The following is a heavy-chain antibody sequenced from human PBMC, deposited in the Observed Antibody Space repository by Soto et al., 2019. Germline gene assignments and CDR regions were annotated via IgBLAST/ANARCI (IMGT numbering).Heavy chain of an antibody. CDR1: GGSFSGYY. Sequence: QVQLQQWGAGLLKPSETLSLTCAVYGGSFSGYYWSWIRQPPGKGLEWIGEINHSGSTNYNPSLKSRVPISVDPSKDQFSPKLSSVAGADTAVYYCARGGDYVWGSYRSSDYWGQGTLVTVSS. CDR2: INHSGST. D-gene: IGHD3-16*02. J-gene: IGHJ4*02. V-gene: IGHV4-34*01. CDR3: ARGGDYVWGSYRSSDY.